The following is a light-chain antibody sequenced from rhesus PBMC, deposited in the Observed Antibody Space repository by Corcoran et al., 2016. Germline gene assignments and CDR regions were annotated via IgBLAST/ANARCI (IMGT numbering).Light chain of an antibody. J-gene: IGLJ1*01. Sequence: QAALTQSPSVSGSPGQSVTISCTGTSSDIGGYNRVSWYQQHPGKAPKLLIYEVSKRPSGVSARFSGSKSGNTASLTIYGLQAEDDADYYCSSYASSSADIFGAGTRLTVL. CDR2: EVS. V-gene: IGLV2-13*02. CDR3: SSYASSSADI. CDR1: SSDIGGYNR.